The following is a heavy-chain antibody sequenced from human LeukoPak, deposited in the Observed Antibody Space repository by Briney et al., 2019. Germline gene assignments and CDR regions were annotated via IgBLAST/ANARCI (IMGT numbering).Heavy chain of an antibody. Sequence: PSETLSLTCTVSGGSISSSSYYWGWIRQPPGKGLEWIGTIYYSGTTYYNPSLQSRVTISADTSKNHFSLKLSSVTAADTAVYYCARPGHSYYYMDVWGKGTTVTVSS. D-gene: IGHD1-1*01. V-gene: IGHV4-39*02. CDR3: ARPGHSYYYMDV. CDR1: GGSISSSSYY. J-gene: IGHJ6*03. CDR2: IYYSGTT.